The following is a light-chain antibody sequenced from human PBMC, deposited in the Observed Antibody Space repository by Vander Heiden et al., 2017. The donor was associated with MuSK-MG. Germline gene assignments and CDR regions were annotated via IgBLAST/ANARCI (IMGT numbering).Light chain of an antibody. CDR3: QQDDSAPFT. J-gene: IGKJ4*01. V-gene: IGKV1-33*01. CDR2: DAF. CDR1: QDIINY. Sequence: DMQITQSPSFLFASVGDRATITCQASQDIINYLNWYQQKPGQAPKLLISDAFTLETGVPSRFSGSGSGTDFTFTISSLQPEDVATYYCQQDDSAPFTFGRGTKVDIK.